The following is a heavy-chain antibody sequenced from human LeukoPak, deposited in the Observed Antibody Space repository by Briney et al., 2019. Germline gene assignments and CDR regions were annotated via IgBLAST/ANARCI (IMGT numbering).Heavy chain of an antibody. V-gene: IGHV3-30-3*01. J-gene: IGHJ4*02. CDR3: AKVPVGYGDY. D-gene: IGHD3-22*01. Sequence: PGGSLRLSCAASGFIFSDYGIHWVRLAPGRGLEWVSAISYHGDSKYYANSVKGRFTLSRDNSRNTLYLQMNNLRAEDTAVYYCAKVPVGYGDYWGQGTLVTVSS. CDR2: ISYHGDSK. CDR1: GFIFSDYG.